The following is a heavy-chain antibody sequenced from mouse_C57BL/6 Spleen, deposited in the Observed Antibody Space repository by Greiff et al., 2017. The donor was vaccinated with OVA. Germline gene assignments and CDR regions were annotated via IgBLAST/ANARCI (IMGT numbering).Heavy chain of an antibody. V-gene: IGHV14-3*01. D-gene: IGHD1-1*01. J-gene: IGHJ4*01. CDR3: ARSLFYGSTPYAMDY. CDR2: IDPANGNT. CDR1: GFNIKNTY. Sequence: VQLKESVAELVRPGASVKLSCTASGFNIKNTYMHWVKQRPEQGLEWIGRIDPANGNTKYAPKFQGKATITADTSSNTAYLQLSSLTSEDTAIYYCARSLFYGSTPYAMDYWGQGTSVTVSS.